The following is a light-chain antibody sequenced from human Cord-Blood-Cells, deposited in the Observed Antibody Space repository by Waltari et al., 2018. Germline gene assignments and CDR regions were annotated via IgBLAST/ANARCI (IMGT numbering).Light chain of an antibody. Sequence: EIVLTQSPATLSLSPGARATVSCRASQSVSSYLAWYQQKPGQAPRLLVYDASNRATGIPARFSGSGSETDFTLTISSLEPEDFAVYYCQQRSNWPPITFGQGTRLEIK. V-gene: IGKV3-11*01. CDR2: DAS. CDR1: QSVSSY. J-gene: IGKJ5*01. CDR3: QQRSNWPPIT.